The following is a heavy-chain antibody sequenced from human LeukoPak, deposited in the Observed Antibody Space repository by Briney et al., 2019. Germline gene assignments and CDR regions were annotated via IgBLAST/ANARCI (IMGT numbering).Heavy chain of an antibody. J-gene: IGHJ6*03. V-gene: IGHV4-39*01. CDR3: ARLRRDDYYCIDV. Sequence: PSETLSLTCTVSGGSISSSSYYWDWIRQPPGKRLEWIGSFFYSGSSYYKPSLKSRVTISVDTSRNQFSLKVTSVTAADTAVYYCARLRRDDYYCIDVWGKGTTVTVSS. CDR1: GGSISSSSYY. CDR2: FFYSGSS.